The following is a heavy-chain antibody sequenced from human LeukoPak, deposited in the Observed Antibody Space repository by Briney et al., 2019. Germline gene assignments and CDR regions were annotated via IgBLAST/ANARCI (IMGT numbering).Heavy chain of an antibody. Sequence: GASVKVSFKASGGTFSSYAISWVRQAPGQGLEWMGGIIPIFGTANYAQKFQGRVTITADESTSTAYMELSSLRSEDTAVYYCARGRQWLVRDDAFDIWGQGTMVTVSS. J-gene: IGHJ3*02. CDR1: GGTFSSYA. V-gene: IGHV1-69*13. CDR2: IIPIFGTA. D-gene: IGHD6-19*01. CDR3: ARGRQWLVRDDAFDI.